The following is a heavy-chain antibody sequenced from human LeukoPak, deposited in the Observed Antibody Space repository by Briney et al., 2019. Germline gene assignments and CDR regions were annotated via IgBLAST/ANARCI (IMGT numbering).Heavy chain of an antibody. D-gene: IGHD5-24*01. CDR3: ARDVGDGYNYYFDY. Sequence: PSETLSLTCPVSGGSISSYYWSWIRQPAGKGLEWIGRIYTSGSTNYNPSLKSRVTMSVDTSKNQLSLKLSSVTAADTAVYYCARDVGDGYNYYFDYWGQGTLVTVSS. CDR1: GGSISSYY. CDR2: IYTSGST. V-gene: IGHV4-4*07. J-gene: IGHJ4*02.